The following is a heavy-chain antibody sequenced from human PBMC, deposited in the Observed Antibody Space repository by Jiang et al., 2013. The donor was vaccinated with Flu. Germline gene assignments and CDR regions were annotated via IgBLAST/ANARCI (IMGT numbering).Heavy chain of an antibody. CDR1: GYTFTSYY. J-gene: IGHJ5*02. V-gene: IGHV1-46*01. Sequence: CKASGYTFTSYYMHWVRQAPGQGLEWMGIINPSGGSTSYAQKFQGRVTMTRDTSTSTVYMELSSLRSEDTAVYYCARDGMLSSGSGRVGFDPWGQGTLVTVSS. D-gene: IGHD2-15*01. CDR2: INPSGGST. CDR3: ARDGMLSSGSGRVGFDP.